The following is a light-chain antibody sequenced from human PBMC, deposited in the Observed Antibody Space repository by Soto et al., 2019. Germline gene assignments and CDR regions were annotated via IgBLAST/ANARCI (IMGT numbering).Light chain of an antibody. CDR1: QSVSSSY. Sequence: IVLTQSPGTLSLSPGERATLSCRASQSVSSSYLAWYQQKPGQAPRLLIYGASSRATGIPARFTASGSGTEFTLTISSLQSEDFAVYYCQQYNTWPRTFGQGTKVDIK. V-gene: IGKV3-20*01. CDR2: GAS. J-gene: IGKJ1*01. CDR3: QQYNTWPRT.